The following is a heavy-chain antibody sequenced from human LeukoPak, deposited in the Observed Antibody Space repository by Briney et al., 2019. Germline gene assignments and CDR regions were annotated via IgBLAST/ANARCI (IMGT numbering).Heavy chain of an antibody. Sequence: SETLSLTCTVSGGSFSSYYWSWIRQPPGTGLEWIGHIYNSGNTNYSPSLKSRVTISVDTSKIQFSLKLTSVTAADTAVYYCARFKRAGGWSYFDYWGQGTLVTVSS. V-gene: IGHV4-59*01. J-gene: IGHJ4*02. CDR3: ARFKRAGGWSYFDY. CDR2: IYNSGNT. CDR1: GGSFSSYY. D-gene: IGHD6-19*01.